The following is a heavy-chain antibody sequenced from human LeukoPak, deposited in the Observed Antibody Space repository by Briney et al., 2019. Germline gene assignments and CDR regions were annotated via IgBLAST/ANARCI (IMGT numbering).Heavy chain of an antibody. CDR1: GGSISSYY. Sequence: SETLSLTCTVSGGSISSYYWSWIRQPPGKGLEWIGYIYYSGSTNYNPSLKSRVTISVDTSKNQFSLKLSSVTAADTAVYYCARGEWELLNRFDYWGQGTLVTVSS. J-gene: IGHJ4*02. CDR3: ARGEWELLNRFDY. V-gene: IGHV4-59*01. CDR2: IYYSGST. D-gene: IGHD1-26*01.